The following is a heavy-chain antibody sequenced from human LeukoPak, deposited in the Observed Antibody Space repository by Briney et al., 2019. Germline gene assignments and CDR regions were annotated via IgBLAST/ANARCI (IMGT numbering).Heavy chain of an antibody. J-gene: IGHJ3*02. CDR2: IYYSGST. V-gene: IGHV4-59*01. D-gene: IGHD3-22*01. Sequence: SETLSLTCTVSGGSISSYYWSWIRQPPGKGLEWIGYIYYSGSTNYNPSLKSRVTISVDTSKNQFPLKLSSVTAADTAVYYCARSNDSSGSDAFDIWGQGTMVTVSS. CDR3: ARSNDSSGSDAFDI. CDR1: GGSISSYY.